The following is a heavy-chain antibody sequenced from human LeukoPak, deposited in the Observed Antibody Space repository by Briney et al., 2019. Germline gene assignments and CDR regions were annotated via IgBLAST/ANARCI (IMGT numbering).Heavy chain of an antibody. V-gene: IGHV4-59*01. D-gene: IGHD3-3*01. CDR1: GGSISSYY. CDR2: IYYSGST. CDR3: ARAVDPYYDFWSGYFWFDP. J-gene: IGHJ5*02. Sequence: SETLSLTXTVSGGSISSYYWSWIRQPPGKGLEWIGYIYYSGSTNYNPSLKSRVTISVDTSKNQFSLKLSSVTAADTAVYYCARAVDPYYDFWSGYFWFDPWGQRTLVTVSS.